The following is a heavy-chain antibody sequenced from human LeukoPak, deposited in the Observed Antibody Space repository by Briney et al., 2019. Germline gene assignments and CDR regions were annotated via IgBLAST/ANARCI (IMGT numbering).Heavy chain of an antibody. J-gene: IGHJ4*02. D-gene: IGHD3-3*01. CDR2: IYYSGST. Sequence: KPSETLSLTCTVSGGSISSYYWSWIRQPPGKGLEWIGYIYYSGSTNYNPSLKSRVTISVDTSKNQFSLKLSSVTAADTAVYYCASMSYDFWSGYSPLGYWGQGTLVTVSS. CDR1: GGSISSYY. V-gene: IGHV4-59*01. CDR3: ASMSYDFWSGYSPLGY.